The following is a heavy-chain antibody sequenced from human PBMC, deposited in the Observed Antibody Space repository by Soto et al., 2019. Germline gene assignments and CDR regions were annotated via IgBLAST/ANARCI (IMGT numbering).Heavy chain of an antibody. J-gene: IGHJ4*02. CDR3: AGDGVAQGGLDY. D-gene: IGHD3-16*01. CDR2: FIPIFGTA. V-gene: IGHV1-69*01. Sequence: QVQLVQSGAEVKKPGSSVKVSCKASGGTFSSYAISWVRQAPGQGREWMGGFIPIFGTANYAQKFQGRVTITADESTSTAYMELSSLRSEDTAVYYCAGDGVAQGGLDYWGQGTLFTVSS. CDR1: GGTFSSYA.